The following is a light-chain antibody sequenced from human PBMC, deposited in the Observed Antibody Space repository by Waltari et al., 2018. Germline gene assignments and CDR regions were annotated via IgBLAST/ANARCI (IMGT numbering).Light chain of an antibody. CDR2: GAS. CDR3: QHHTKWLWT. CDR1: QNVTSN. Sequence: ETVVTQSPAYLSLSPGDRATISCGASQNVTSNLAWYQQKPGQAPRLLIYGASTRATDIPARFSGSGSGTEFTLTISSLRSEDFAVYYCQHHTKWLWTFGQGTKVEI. V-gene: IGKV3-15*01. J-gene: IGKJ1*01.